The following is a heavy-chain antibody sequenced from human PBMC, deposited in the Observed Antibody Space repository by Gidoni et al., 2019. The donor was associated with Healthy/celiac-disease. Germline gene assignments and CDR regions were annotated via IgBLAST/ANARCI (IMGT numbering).Heavy chain of an antibody. CDR3: AKEQWRRGPFDY. CDR2: ISYDGSNK. V-gene: IGHV3-30*18. D-gene: IGHD6-19*01. J-gene: IGHJ4*02. CDR1: GFTFSSYG. Sequence: QVQLVESGGGVVQPGRSLRLSCAASGFTFSSYGMHWVRQAPGKGLEGVAVISYDGSNKYYADSVKGRFTISRDNSKNTLYLQMNSLRAEDTAVYYCAKEQWRRGPFDYWGQGTLVTVSS.